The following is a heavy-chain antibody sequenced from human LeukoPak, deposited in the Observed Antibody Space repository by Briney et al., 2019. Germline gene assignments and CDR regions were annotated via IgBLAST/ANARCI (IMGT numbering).Heavy chain of an antibody. Sequence: GESLKISCKGSGYSFTSYWIGWVRQMPGKGLEWMGIIYPGDSDARYSPSFQGQVTISADKSISTAYLQWSSLKASDTAMYYCARENPYCSSTSCYTKSGFDYWGQGTLVTVSS. J-gene: IGHJ4*02. D-gene: IGHD2-2*02. CDR1: GYSFTSYW. V-gene: IGHV5-51*01. CDR3: ARENPYCSSTSCYTKSGFDY. CDR2: IYPGDSDA.